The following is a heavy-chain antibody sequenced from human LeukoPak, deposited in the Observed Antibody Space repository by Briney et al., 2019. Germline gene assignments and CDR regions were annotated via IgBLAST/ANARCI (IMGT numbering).Heavy chain of an antibody. CDR1: GASISSWY. J-gene: IGHJ4*02. Sequence: PSETLSLTCTVSGASISSWYWSWIRQPPGKGLEWIGYIYGSGNTNYNPSLKSRVTMSIDTSKNQFSLKLTSVTAADTAVYYCARGGYDFWSGYCFDYWGQGTLVTVSS. CDR2: IYGSGNT. D-gene: IGHD3-3*01. CDR3: ARGGYDFWSGYCFDY. V-gene: IGHV4-59*12.